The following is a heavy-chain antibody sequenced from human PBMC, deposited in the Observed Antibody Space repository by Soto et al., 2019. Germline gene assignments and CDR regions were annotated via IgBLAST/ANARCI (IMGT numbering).Heavy chain of an antibody. CDR2: ISGSGGST. Sequence: GGSLRISCAASGFTFSSYAMSCVRQAPWKGLEWFSAISGSGGSTYSADSVKGRFTISRDNSKNTLYLQMNSLRAEDTDVHYCAKGAPRGSSYGSTYNWFEPWGQGTMVTFSS. V-gene: IGHV3-23*01. J-gene: IGHJ5*02. D-gene: IGHD5-18*01. CDR1: GFTFSSYA. CDR3: AKGAPRGSSYGSTYNWFEP.